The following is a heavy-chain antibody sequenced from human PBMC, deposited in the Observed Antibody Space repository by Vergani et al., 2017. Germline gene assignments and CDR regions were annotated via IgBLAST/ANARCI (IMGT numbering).Heavy chain of an antibody. Sequence: QLQLQESGPGLVKPSETLSLTCTVSGVSIGSNSYYWGWIRQPPGKGLEWIGTIYYTGTTYYNEAHKSRLTISVDTSKNQFSLNLTSVTAADTAVYYCARHKIVVVVAATRAHWFDPWGQGTLVTVSS. J-gene: IGHJ5*02. CDR1: GVSIGSNSYY. CDR2: IYYTGTT. V-gene: IGHV4-39*01. D-gene: IGHD2-15*01. CDR3: ARHKIVVVVAATRAHWFDP.